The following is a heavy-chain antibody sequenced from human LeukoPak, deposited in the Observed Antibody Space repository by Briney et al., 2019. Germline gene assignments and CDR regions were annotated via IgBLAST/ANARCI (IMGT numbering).Heavy chain of an antibody. V-gene: IGHV1-8*01. CDR3: ALTGGVAWWFDITEYFQH. CDR2: MNPNSGNT. CDR1: GYTFTSYD. J-gene: IGHJ1*01. D-gene: IGHD7-27*01. Sequence: AASVKVSCKASGYTFTSYDINWARQATGQGLEWMGWMNPNSGNTGYAQKFQGRVTMTRNTSISTAYMELSSLRSEDTAVYYCALTGGVAWWFDITEYFQHWGQGTLVTVSS.